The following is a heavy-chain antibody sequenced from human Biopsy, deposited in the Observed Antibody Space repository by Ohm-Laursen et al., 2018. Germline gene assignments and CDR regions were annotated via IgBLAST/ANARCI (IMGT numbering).Heavy chain of an antibody. CDR3: ARDASRRAREGGMDV. CDR2: ISETSSHI. D-gene: IGHD6-6*01. CDR1: GSSVTSND. V-gene: IGHV3-21*01. Sequence: SLRLSCTAAGSSVTSNDMNWVRQAPGKGLEWVSYISETSSHIYDADSVRGRFTVARDIAKNSLYLQLNSLRVEDTAVYYCARDASRRAREGGMDVWGQGTTVTVSS. J-gene: IGHJ6*02.